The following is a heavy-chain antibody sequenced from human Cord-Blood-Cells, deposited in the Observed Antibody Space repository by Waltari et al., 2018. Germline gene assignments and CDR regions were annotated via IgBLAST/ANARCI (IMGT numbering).Heavy chain of an antibody. CDR3: ARTPRIAARRGNAFDI. CDR1: GYTFTGYY. Sequence: QVQLVQSGAEVKKPGASVKVSCNASGYTFTGYYLPWVRQAPGQGLEWMGWINPNSGGTNYAQKFQGRVTMTRDTSISTAYMELSRLRSDDTAVYYCARTPRIAARRGNAFDIWGQGTMVTVSS. D-gene: IGHD6-6*01. V-gene: IGHV1-2*02. CDR2: INPNSGGT. J-gene: IGHJ3*02.